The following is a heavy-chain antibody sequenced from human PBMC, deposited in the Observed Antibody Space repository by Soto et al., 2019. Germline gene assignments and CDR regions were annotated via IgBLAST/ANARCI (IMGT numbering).Heavy chain of an antibody. D-gene: IGHD3-10*01. V-gene: IGHV3-23*01. Sequence: GGSLRLSCAASAASGFTLSNYAMSWVRQAPGKGLQWVSGLSGTGSSTYYADSVYGRFIISRDNSINTLYLQMNSLRDEDTAVYYCAKEAEMSVGYGMDVWGQGTTVTVSS. J-gene: IGHJ6*02. CDR3: AKEAEMSVGYGMDV. CDR1: GFTLSNYA. CDR2: LSGTGSST.